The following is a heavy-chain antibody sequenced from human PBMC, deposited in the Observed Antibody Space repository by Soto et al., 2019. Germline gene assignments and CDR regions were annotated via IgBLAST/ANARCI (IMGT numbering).Heavy chain of an antibody. CDR2: IYYIVTT. D-gene: IGHD2-2*01. CDR1: GGYIISYY. J-gene: IGHJ4*02. Sequence: SEPLSFPCTVSGGYIISYYWRWIRQPPGKGLEWIGYIYYIVTTNYNPSFKSRVTISVDTSKNQFSLKLSSVTAADTVVYYCARALQGDSCDYLGQGPLVTV. V-gene: IGHV4-59*01. CDR3: ARALQGDSCDY.